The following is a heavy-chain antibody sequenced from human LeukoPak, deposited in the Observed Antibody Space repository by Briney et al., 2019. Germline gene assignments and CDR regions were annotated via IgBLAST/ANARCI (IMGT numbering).Heavy chain of an antibody. CDR3: AKDSVVVVVAATADSNVGI. J-gene: IGHJ3*02. V-gene: IGHV3-30*02. CDR1: GFTFSSYG. Sequence: PGGSLRLSCAASGFTFSSYGMHWVRQAPGKGLEWVAFIRYDGSNKYYADSVKGRFTISRDNSKNTLYLQMNSLRAEDTAVYYCAKDSVVVVVAATADSNVGIWGQGTMVTVSS. CDR2: IRYDGSNK. D-gene: IGHD2-15*01.